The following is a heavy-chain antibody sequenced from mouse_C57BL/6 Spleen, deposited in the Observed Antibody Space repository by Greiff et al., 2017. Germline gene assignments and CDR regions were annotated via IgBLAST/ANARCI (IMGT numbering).Heavy chain of an antibody. CDR3: ARNLLGDRDY. V-gene: IGHV2-2*01. Sequence: VKLKESGPGLVQPSQSLSITCTVSGFSLTSYGVHWVRQSPGTGLELLGVVWSGCSADFNAAFISKLSISKDNSKSQFFFKMNSLQADDTAIYYCARNLLGDRDYWGQGTSVTVSS. CDR2: VWSGCSA. CDR1: GFSLTSYG. D-gene: IGHD1-1*01. J-gene: IGHJ4*01.